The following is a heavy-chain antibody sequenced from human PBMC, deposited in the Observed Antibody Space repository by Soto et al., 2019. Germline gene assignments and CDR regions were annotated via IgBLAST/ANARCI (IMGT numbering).Heavy chain of an antibody. V-gene: IGHV4-4*02. CDR2: IHHSGIS. Sequence: QVQLQESGPGLVKPSGTLSLTCGVSGGSISSSNWWSWVRQPPGKGLEWIGEIHHSGISKYNPSLQSRLAISLDKSKNHFSLQLTSVTAADTAVYYCARACLNGMCYTQGLDLWGQGTLVLVSS. CDR1: GGSISSSNW. J-gene: IGHJ4*02. D-gene: IGHD2-8*01. CDR3: ARACLNGMCYTQGLDL.